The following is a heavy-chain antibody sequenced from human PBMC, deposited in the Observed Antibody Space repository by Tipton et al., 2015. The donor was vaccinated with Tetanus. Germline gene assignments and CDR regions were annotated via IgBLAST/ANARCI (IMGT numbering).Heavy chain of an antibody. J-gene: IGHJ4*02. CDR2: IFYIGTT. CDR1: NGSLTVGGYY. D-gene: IGHD1-26*01. CDR3: ARGQAGGSYGGSFDY. V-gene: IGHV4-31*03. Sequence: TLSLTCSVSNGSLTVGGYYWSWIRQHPGKGPEWLGYIFYIGTTYYNPSLQSRISISADTSKNQFSLRLTSVTAADTAVYYCARGQAGGSYGGSFDYWGQGVVAPVSS.